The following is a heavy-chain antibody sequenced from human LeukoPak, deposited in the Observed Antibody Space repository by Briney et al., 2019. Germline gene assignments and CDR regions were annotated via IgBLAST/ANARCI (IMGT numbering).Heavy chain of an antibody. CDR3: ARDLDGDYVLDY. CDR1: GSTFSSYA. J-gene: IGHJ4*02. Sequence: VASVKISCKASGSTFSSYAFSWVRQAAGQGLEWMGGIIPIFGTANYAQKFQGRVTITADESTSTAYMELSSLRSEDTAVYYCARDLDGDYVLDYWGQGTLVTVSS. V-gene: IGHV1-69*01. CDR2: IIPIFGTA. D-gene: IGHD4-17*01.